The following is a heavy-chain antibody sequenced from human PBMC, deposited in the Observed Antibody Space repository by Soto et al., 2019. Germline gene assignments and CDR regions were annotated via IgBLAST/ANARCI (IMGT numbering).Heavy chain of an antibody. D-gene: IGHD3-22*01. Sequence: PGGSLRLSCAASGFTFSSYAMSWVRQAPGKGLEWVSAISGSGGSTYYADSVKGRFTISRDNSKNTLYLQMNSLRAEDTAVYYCAKEKPEQLVVITMPWFDPWGQGTLVTGSS. CDR3: AKEKPEQLVVITMPWFDP. J-gene: IGHJ5*02. V-gene: IGHV3-23*01. CDR2: ISGSGGST. CDR1: GFTFSSYA.